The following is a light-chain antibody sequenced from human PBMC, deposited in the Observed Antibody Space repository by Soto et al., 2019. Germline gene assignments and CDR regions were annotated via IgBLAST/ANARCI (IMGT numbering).Light chain of an antibody. Sequence: IQLTQSPSSLSASVGDRVTITCRASQGISSYLAWYQQKPGKAPKLLIYAASTLQSGVPSRFSGSGSGTDFTLTISSLQAEDFATYYCQQLNSYPRTFCQGTKVEIK. V-gene: IGKV1-9*01. CDR1: QGISSY. J-gene: IGKJ1*01. CDR3: QQLNSYPRT. CDR2: AAS.